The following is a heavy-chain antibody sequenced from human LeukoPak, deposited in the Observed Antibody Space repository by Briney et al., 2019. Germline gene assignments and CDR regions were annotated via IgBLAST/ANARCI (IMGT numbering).Heavy chain of an antibody. J-gene: IGHJ4*02. CDR2: ISGSGGST. CDR1: GFTFSSYA. Sequence: TGGSLRLPCAASGFTFSSYAMSWVRRAPGKGLEWVSGISGSGGSTYYADSVKGRFTISRNNYKNTLYLQMNSLRAEDTAVYYCAISVVTTFDWWGQGTLVTVSS. D-gene: IGHD4-23*01. V-gene: IGHV3-23*01. CDR3: AISVVTTFDW.